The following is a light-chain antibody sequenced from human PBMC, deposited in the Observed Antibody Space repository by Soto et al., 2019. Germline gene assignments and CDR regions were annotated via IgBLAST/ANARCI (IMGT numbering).Light chain of an antibody. CDR3: QQRQYWPPIT. V-gene: IGKV3-15*01. Sequence: EIVMTQSPATLSVSPGERATLSCRASQSVSSNLAWYQQKPGQAPRLLIYGASTRATGIPARFSGSGSGTDFTLTISSLEPEDFAVYYCQQRQYWPPITFGQGTRLEI. J-gene: IGKJ5*01. CDR1: QSVSSN. CDR2: GAS.